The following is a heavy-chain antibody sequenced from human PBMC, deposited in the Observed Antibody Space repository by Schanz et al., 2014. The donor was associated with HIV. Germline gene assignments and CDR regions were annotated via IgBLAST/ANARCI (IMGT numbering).Heavy chain of an antibody. D-gene: IGHD4-17*01. V-gene: IGHV3-9*01. Sequence: VQLVESGGGLVQPGRSLRLSCAASGFTFDDYAMHWVRQAPGKGLEWVSGISWNSGSIGYADSVKGRFTISRDNSKNTLFLQMNSLSPEETGIYYCARDNRGDYYLDSWGQGTLVTVSS. CDR3: ARDNRGDYYLDS. CDR1: GFTFDDYA. J-gene: IGHJ1*01. CDR2: ISWNSGSI.